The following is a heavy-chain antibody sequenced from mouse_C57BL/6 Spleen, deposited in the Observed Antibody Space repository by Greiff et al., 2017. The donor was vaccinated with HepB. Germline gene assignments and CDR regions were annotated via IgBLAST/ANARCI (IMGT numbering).Heavy chain of an antibody. CDR2: ISSGGSYT. CDR1: GFTFSSYG. J-gene: IGHJ2*01. V-gene: IGHV5-6*01. D-gene: IGHD1-1*01. Sequence: EVQVVESGGDLVKPGGSLKLSCAASGFTFSSYGMSWVRQTPVKRLGWVETISSGGSYTDYPDSVKGRFTISRANAKNTLYMQMSSLQSEDTAMYYCARRGYYYGSSQYYFDYWGQGTTLTVSS. CDR3: ARRGYYYGSSQYYFDY.